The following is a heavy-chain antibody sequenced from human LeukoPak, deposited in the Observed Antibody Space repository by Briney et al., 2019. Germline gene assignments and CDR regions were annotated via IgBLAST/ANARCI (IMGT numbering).Heavy chain of an antibody. CDR2: IHYSGRT. CDR1: GGSISSGGYY. CDR3: ARPLGYCSGGSCYGDAFDI. Sequence: SETLSLTCTVSGGSISSGGYYWTWIRQPPGKRLEWIGSIHYSGRTYDNPSLKSRVTISLDTSKNHFSLKLSSVTAADTAVYYCARPLGYCSGGSCYGDAFDIWGQGTMVTVSS. V-gene: IGHV4-39*02. J-gene: IGHJ3*02. D-gene: IGHD2-15*01.